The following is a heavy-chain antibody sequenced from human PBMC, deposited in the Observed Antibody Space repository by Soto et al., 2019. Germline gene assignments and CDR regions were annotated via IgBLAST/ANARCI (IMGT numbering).Heavy chain of an antibody. D-gene: IGHD6-6*01. CDR1: GYTFTDYD. CDR3: ARDGRAARPNYYFDY. V-gene: IGHV1-8*01. Sequence: ASVQVSCKASGYTFTDYDINWVRQATGQGIEWMGWMXPNXXNXGXXXKXXGRVTMTRNTSISTAYMELSTLRSEDTAIYYCARDGRAARPNYYFDYWGQGTLVTASS. J-gene: IGHJ4*02. CDR2: MXPNXXNX.